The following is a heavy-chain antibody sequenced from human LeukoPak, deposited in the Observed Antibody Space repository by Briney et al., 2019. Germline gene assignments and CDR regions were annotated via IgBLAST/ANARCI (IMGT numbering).Heavy chain of an antibody. CDR2: MSDSGRS. D-gene: IGHD5-18*01. J-gene: IGHJ4*02. Sequence: SETLSLTCTVSGGSFSSHYWGWIRQSPGKGLEWVAYMFDSVTSKDNMSDSGRSKDNSSLKSRLTLSADTSKNQFSLRLNYVTAADTAVYYCATIKRGYPFGYFDFWGQGILVTVSS. CDR3: ATIKRGYPFGYFDF. V-gene: IGHV4-59*11. CDR1: GGSFSSHY.